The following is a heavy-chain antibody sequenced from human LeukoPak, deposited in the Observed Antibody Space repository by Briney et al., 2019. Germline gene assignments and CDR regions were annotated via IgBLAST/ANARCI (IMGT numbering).Heavy chain of an antibody. J-gene: IGHJ4*02. D-gene: IGHD2-8*01. Sequence: PGRSLRLSCAASGFTFSSYGMHWVRQAPGKGLEWVAVIWYDGSNKYYADSVKGRFTISRDNSKNTLYLQMNSLRAEDTAVYYCARDLGYCTNGVCRTRFDYWGQGTLVAVSS. CDR2: IWYDGSNK. CDR1: GFTFSSYG. CDR3: ARDLGYCTNGVCRTRFDY. V-gene: IGHV3-33*01.